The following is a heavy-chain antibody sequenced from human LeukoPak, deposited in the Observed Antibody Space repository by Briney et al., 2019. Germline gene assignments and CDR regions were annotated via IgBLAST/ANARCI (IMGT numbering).Heavy chain of an antibody. J-gene: IGHJ4*02. CDR1: GFTFSSYA. CDR2: ISGSGGST. CDR3: ARGFYDILTGYFTRFDY. Sequence: PGGSLRLSCAASGFTFSSYAMSWVRQAPGKGLEWVSTISGSGGSTYYADSVKGRFTISRDNAKNSLYLQMNSLRAEDTAVYYCARGFYDILTGYFTRFDYWGQGTLVTVSS. D-gene: IGHD3-9*01. V-gene: IGHV3-23*01.